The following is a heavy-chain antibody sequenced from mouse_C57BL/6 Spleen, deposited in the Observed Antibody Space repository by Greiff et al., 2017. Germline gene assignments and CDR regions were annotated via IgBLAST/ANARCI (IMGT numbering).Heavy chain of an antibody. D-gene: IGHD2-4*01. CDR3: TRDSLYDYDGGPFDY. J-gene: IGHJ2*01. CDR1: GFTFRSSA. V-gene: IGHV5-9-1*02. Sequence: EVMLVESGEGLVKPGGSLKLSCAASGFTFRSSAMSWVRPTPEKRLEWVAYIRSGGDYIYYADTVKGRFTISRDNARNTLYLQMSSLKSEDTAMYYCTRDSLYDYDGGPFDYWGQGTTLTVSS. CDR2: IRSGGDYI.